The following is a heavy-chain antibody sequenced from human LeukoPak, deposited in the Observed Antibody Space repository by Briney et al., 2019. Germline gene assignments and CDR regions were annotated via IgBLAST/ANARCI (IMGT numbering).Heavy chain of an antibody. J-gene: IGHJ6*02. CDR2: MNPTSGIT. Sequence: ASVKVSCKASGYTLTSYDINWVRQATGHGREWMGWMNPTSGITGYAQKFQGRVTMTRHTSISTAYMELSSLRSEDTAVYYWARDELRFLEWLPQLYYYYGMDVWGQGTTVTVSS. CDR3: ARDELRFLEWLPQLYYYYGMDV. D-gene: IGHD3-3*01. V-gene: IGHV1-8*01. CDR1: GYTLTSYD.